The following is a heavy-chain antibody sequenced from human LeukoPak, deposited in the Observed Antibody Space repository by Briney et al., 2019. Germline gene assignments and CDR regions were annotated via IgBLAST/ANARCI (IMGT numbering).Heavy chain of an antibody. Sequence: SETLSLTCTVSGGSISSGGYYWSWIRQHPGKGLEWIGYIYYSGRANYNPSLKSRVTISVDTSKNQFSLKLTSVTAADTAVYYCARDPHGHSSGWYYFDYWGQGTLVTVSS. CDR2: IYYSGRA. CDR1: GGSISSGGYY. CDR3: ARDPHGHSSGWYYFDY. V-gene: IGHV4-61*08. D-gene: IGHD6-19*01. J-gene: IGHJ4*02.